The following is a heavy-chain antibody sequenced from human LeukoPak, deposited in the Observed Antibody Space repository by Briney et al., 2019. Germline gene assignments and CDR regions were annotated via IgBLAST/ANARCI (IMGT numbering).Heavy chain of an antibody. CDR1: RLTFRSYA. D-gene: IGHD6-19*01. CDR3: AKDPVVYHGGSGWHYFDY. CDR2: ICGTGDRT. J-gene: IGHJ4*02. V-gene: IGHV3-23*01. Sequence: PGGSLTLSCAASRLTFRSYAMSWVRQPPGGGLEWVSYICGTGDRTFSVDSGKGRFTISRDNSMDTLFLQMNSLKAEDTAVYYCAKDPVVYHGGSGWHYFDYWGQGTLVTVSS.